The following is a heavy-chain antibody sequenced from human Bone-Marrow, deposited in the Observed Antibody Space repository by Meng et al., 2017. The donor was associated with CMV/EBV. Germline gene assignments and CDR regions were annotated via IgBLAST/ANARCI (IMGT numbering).Heavy chain of an antibody. J-gene: IGHJ4*02. D-gene: IGHD6-13*01. CDR3: AKGYSSTWYEPYFDS. CDR2: IRDDGSNK. CDR1: GFTFSTYG. Sequence: GESLKISCAASGFTFSTYGMHWVRQAPGKGLEWVAFIRDDGSNKYYADSVKGRFTISRDNSKNTLYLQMNSLRAEDTVVYYCAKGYSSTWYEPYFDSWGQGTLVTVSS. V-gene: IGHV3-30*02.